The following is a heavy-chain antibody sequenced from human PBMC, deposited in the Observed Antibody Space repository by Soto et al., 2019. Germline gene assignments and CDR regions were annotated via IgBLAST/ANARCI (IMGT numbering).Heavy chain of an antibody. V-gene: IGHV1-69*01. Sequence: QVQLVQSGAEVKKPGSSVKVSCKASGGTFSSYAISWVRQAPGQGLEWMGGIIPIFGTAKYAQKFQGRVTITADESTSKAYMELSSLRYEDTSVYYCARPRRQRKAFYYCGMDVWGQGTTVTVSS. CDR1: GGTFSSYA. CDR2: IIPIFGTA. D-gene: IGHD3-3*02. J-gene: IGHJ6*02. CDR3: ARPRRQRKAFYYCGMDV.